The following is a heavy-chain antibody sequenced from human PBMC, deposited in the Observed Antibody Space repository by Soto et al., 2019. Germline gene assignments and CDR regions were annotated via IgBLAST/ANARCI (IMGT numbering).Heavy chain of an antibody. CDR2: ISGSGRTT. CDR3: AKFRGPSYSYYSMEV. D-gene: IGHD3-16*01. J-gene: IGHJ6*03. Sequence: EVQLLESGGGLVQPGGSLRLSCAASGFTFGSYAMNWLRQAPGRGLECVSFISGSGRTTYYADSVKGRFTVSRDNSKNTLYLQMNSLRAEDTAPYYCAKFRGPSYSYYSMEVWGKGTTVTVSS. V-gene: IGHV3-23*01. CDR1: GFTFGSYA.